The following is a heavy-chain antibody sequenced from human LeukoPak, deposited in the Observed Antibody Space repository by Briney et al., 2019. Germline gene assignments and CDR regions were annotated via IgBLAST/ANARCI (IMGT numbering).Heavy chain of an antibody. CDR2: IIPIFGTT. Sequence: GASVKVSCKVSGDTFTNYAVNWVRQAPGQGLEWMGGIIPIFGTTNYAQKFQGRVTVTADESTSTAYTELTSLRSEDTAVYYCARETSYFDWFLGAKYSYYAVGVWGQGTAVTIS. CDR1: GDTFTNYA. D-gene: IGHD3-9*01. J-gene: IGHJ6*02. CDR3: ARETSYFDWFLGAKYSYYAVGV. V-gene: IGHV1-69*01.